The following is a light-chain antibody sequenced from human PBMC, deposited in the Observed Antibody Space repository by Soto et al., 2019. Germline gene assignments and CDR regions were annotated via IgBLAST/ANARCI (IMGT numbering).Light chain of an antibody. CDR1: RRVTASS. J-gene: IGKJ1*01. CDR2: VAS. CDR3: QQYGSSPGT. V-gene: IGKV3D-20*01. Sequence: EILWTQSPATLSLPQGKRATLSCGASRRVTASSLAWYQKKPARAPRPLIYVASSRATGIPDRFSGSGSGTDFTLTISRLEPEDFAVYYCQQYGSSPGTFGQGTKVEIK.